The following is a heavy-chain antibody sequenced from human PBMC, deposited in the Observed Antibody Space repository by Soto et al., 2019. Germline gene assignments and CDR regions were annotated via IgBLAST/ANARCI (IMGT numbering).Heavy chain of an antibody. V-gene: IGHV3-72*01. CDR1: GFTFSDYY. D-gene: IGHD1-26*01. Sequence: EVQLVESGGGLVQPGGSLRLSCAASGFTFSDYYMDWVRQAPGKGLEWVGRIRNKVKSYSTEYAASVKGRFILSRDDSNNSLYLQMNSLKTEDTAVYYCVRDRSWSYESWGLGTLVTVSS. CDR3: VRDRSWSYES. CDR2: IRNKVKSYST. J-gene: IGHJ5*02.